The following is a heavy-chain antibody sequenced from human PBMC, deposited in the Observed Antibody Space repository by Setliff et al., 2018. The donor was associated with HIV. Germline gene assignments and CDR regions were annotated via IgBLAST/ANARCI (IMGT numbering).Heavy chain of an antibody. D-gene: IGHD4-17*01. CDR2: INHSGRT. V-gene: IGHV4-34*01. CDR1: GGSFSDYY. CDR3: ARRRDGYNSAPWRNDYGDNY. Sequence: PSETLSLTCAVYGGSFSDYYWSWIRQPPGKGLEWIGEINHSGRTIQSPSLGSRVTISIDTSKKQFSLKLRSVTAADTAVYYCARRRDGYNSAPWRNDYGDNYWGQGTLVTVSS. J-gene: IGHJ4*02.